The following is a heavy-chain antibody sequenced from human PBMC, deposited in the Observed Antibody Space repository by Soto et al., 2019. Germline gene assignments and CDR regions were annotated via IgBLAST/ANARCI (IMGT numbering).Heavy chain of an antibody. V-gene: IGHV4-34*01. Sequence: QVQLQQWGAGLLKPSETLSLTCAVYGGSFSGYSWSWIRQPPGNGLEWIGEINHSGSTNYTPSLKSRGTRSGDTSKNQFSLKLSSGTAADTAVYYCARGSRFLEWLRFHLNDYWGQGTLVTVSS. CDR1: GGSFSGYS. J-gene: IGHJ4*02. CDR2: INHSGST. CDR3: ARGSRFLEWLRFHLNDY. D-gene: IGHD3-3*01.